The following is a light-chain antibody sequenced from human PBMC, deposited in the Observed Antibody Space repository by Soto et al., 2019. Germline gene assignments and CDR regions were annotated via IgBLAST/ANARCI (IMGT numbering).Light chain of an antibody. CDR1: QSVSAF. Sequence: EIVLTQSPASLPLSPGERATLSCRASQSVSAFLAWYQQKPGQAPRLLIYDASNRATGVPARFSGSGSGTDFTLTISSLEPEDFAVYYCQQRSHWPPGFGQGTRLEIK. CDR2: DAS. CDR3: QQRSHWPPG. V-gene: IGKV3-11*01. J-gene: IGKJ5*01.